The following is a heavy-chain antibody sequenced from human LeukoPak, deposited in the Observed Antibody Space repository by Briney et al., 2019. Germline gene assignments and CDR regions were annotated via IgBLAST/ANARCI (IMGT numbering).Heavy chain of an antibody. V-gene: IGHV3-53*01. CDR3: ASHSSSWYGFDY. CDR2: IYSGGST. J-gene: IGHJ4*02. CDR1: GVTVSSNH. D-gene: IGHD6-13*01. Sequence: GGSLRLSCAASGVTVSSNHMSWVRQGPGKGLEWVAVIYSGGSTYYADSVKGRFTISRDNSKNTLYLQMNSLRAEDTAVYYCASHSSSWYGFDYWGQGTLVTVSS.